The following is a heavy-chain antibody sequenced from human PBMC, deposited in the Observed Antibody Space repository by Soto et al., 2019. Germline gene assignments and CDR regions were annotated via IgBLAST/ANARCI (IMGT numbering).Heavy chain of an antibody. CDR1: GGSVNSGSYY. CDR3: VRSYTLMVAALGE. D-gene: IGHD3-16*01. Sequence: SETLSLTCTVSGGSVNSGSYYWNWIRQPPGKGLEWLGYVFYSGNSNYKPSVRSRVAISVDTSKNQFFLRLSSVTAADTAVYYCVRSYTLMVAALGEWGQGTLVTVSS. CDR2: VFYSGNS. V-gene: IGHV4-61*01. J-gene: IGHJ1*01.